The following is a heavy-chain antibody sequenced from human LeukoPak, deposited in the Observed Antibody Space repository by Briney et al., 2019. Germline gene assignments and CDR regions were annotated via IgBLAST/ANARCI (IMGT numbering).Heavy chain of an antibody. V-gene: IGHV1-18*04. CDR1: GYTFKSSY. CDR3: ARERRYYDSSGYYYPLDY. J-gene: IGHJ4*02. CDR2: ISAYNGNT. D-gene: IGHD3-22*01. Sequence: GASVKVSCMASGYTFKSSYMHWVRQAPGQGLEWMGWISAYNGNTNYAQKLQGRVTMTTDTSTSTAYMELRSLRSDDTAVYYCARERRYYDSSGYYYPLDYWGQGTLVTVSS.